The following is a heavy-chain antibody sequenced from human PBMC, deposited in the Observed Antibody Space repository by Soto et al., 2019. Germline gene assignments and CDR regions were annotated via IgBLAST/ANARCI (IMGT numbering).Heavy chain of an antibody. CDR3: ATQCGSGYRAFDY. V-gene: IGHV1-69*02. D-gene: IGHD3-10*01. CDR2: INPILSVS. CDR1: GDTFSFYS. J-gene: IGHJ4*02. Sequence: QVQLVQSGAEVQKPGSSVKVSCKASGDTFSFYSINWVRQSPGLGLEWMGRINPILSVSNYAQKFQGSVTIVGDKSTSTTDFELSSLRSEDPCTYYCATQCGSGYRAFDYWDQGALVTVSS.